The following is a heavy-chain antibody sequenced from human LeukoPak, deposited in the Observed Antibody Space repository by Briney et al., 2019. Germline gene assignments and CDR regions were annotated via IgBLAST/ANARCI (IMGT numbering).Heavy chain of an antibody. CDR1: GFTVSSNY. CDR2: IYSGGST. V-gene: IGHV3-66*01. J-gene: IGHJ4*02. CDR3: ARDTHDKRVPFDY. D-gene: IGHD3-22*01. Sequence: GGSLRLSCAASGFTVSSNYMSWVRQAPGKGLEWVSAIYSGGSTYYADSVKGRFTISRDNSKNTLYLQMNSLRAEDTAVYYCARDTHDKRVPFDYWGQGTLVTVSS.